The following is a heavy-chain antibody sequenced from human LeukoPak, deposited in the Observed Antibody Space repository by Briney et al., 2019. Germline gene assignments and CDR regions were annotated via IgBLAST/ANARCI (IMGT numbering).Heavy chain of an antibody. Sequence: ASVRVSCKASGYTFTANYLFWVRQAPGQGLEWMGWINCHSGDIKYAQKFQDRVTMTRDTSISTVYMDLSSLTSDDTAVYYCTRKDYWGQGTPVTVSS. CDR3: TRKDY. CDR1: GYTFTANY. CDR2: INCHSGDI. V-gene: IGHV1-2*02. J-gene: IGHJ4*02.